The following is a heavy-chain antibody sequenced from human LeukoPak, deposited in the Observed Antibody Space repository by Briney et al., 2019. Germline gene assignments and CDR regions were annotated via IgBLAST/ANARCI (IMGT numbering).Heavy chain of an antibody. Sequence: SETLSLTCTVSGGSISSYYWSWIRQPPGKGLEWIGYIYYSGSTNYNPSLKSRVTMSVDTSENQFSLKLSSVTAADTAVYYCARNQQLVRWYFDLWGRGTLVTVSS. CDR2: IYYSGST. J-gene: IGHJ2*01. D-gene: IGHD6-13*01. CDR1: GGSISSYY. CDR3: ARNQQLVRWYFDL. V-gene: IGHV4-59*12.